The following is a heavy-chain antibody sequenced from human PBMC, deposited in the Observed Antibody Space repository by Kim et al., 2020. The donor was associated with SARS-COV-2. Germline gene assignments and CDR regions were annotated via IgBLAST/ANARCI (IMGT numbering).Heavy chain of an antibody. CDR3: GRGNSY. V-gene: IGHV3-7*01. Sequence: GGSLRLSCAASGFTFSTYWMTWIRQAPGKGLEWVANIKEDGSEKNYVDSGKGRFTISRDNAKNSLYLQMNSLRAEDTAVYYCGRGNSYWGQGTLVTVSS. CDR1: GFTFSTYW. CDR2: IKEDGSEK. J-gene: IGHJ4*02.